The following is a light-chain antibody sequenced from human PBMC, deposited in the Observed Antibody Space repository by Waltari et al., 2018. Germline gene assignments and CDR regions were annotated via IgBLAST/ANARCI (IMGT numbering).Light chain of an antibody. Sequence: QSVLTQPPSVSAAPGQKVTISCFAISSNIGGDYLSWYQQLPGTAPKLLIYDSNKRPSGIPDRFSGAKSGTSVTLGITGVQTGDEADYYCVTWDRRLSAVVIGGGTKLTVL. CDR2: DSN. V-gene: IGLV1-51*01. CDR3: VTWDRRLSAVV. CDR1: SSNIGGDY. J-gene: IGLJ2*01.